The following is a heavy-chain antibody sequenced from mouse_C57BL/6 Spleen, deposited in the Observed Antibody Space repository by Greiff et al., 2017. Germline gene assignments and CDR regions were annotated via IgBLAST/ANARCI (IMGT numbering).Heavy chain of an antibody. V-gene: IGHV1-53*01. D-gene: IGHD2-5*01. CDR1: GYTFTSYW. CDR3: ARWDSNYPYWYFEV. J-gene: IGHJ1*03. CDR2: INPSNGGT. Sequence: QVQLQQPGTELVKPGASVKLSCKASGYTFTSYWMHWVKQSPGQGLEWIGNINPSNGGTNYNEKFKSKTTLTVDKSSSTAYMQLSSLTSEDSAVYYCARWDSNYPYWYFEVWGTGTTVTVYS.